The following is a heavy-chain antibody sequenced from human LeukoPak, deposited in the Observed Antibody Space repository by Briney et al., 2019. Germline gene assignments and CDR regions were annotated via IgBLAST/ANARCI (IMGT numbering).Heavy chain of an antibody. Sequence: GGSLRLSCAASGFTFSSYGMHWVRQAPGKGLEWVAVISYDGSNKYYADSVKGRFTISRDNSKNTLYLQMNSLRAEDTAVYYCAKDYHSILWWYGMDVWGQGTTVTASS. J-gene: IGHJ6*02. CDR1: GFTFSSYG. CDR3: AKDYHSILWWYGMDV. D-gene: IGHD2-21*01. V-gene: IGHV3-30*18. CDR2: ISYDGSNK.